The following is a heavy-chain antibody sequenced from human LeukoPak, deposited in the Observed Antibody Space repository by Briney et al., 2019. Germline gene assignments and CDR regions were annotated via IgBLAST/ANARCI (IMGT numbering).Heavy chain of an antibody. Sequence: PGGSLRLSCVASGFTFSNYWMSWVRQAPGKGLEWVANIKQDGSEKYHVDSVTGRFTISRDNAKNSLFLQMNGLRGEDTAIHYCARLRCTSTSCFPDYWGQGTLVTVSS. CDR3: ARLRCTSTSCFPDY. V-gene: IGHV3-7*01. CDR2: IKQDGSEK. CDR1: GFTFSNYW. J-gene: IGHJ4*02. D-gene: IGHD2-2*01.